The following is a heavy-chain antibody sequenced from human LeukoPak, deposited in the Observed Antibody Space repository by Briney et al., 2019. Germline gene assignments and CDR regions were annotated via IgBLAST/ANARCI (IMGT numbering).Heavy chain of an antibody. CDR2: MNPNSGNT. CDR1: GYTFTSYD. V-gene: IGHV1-8*03. D-gene: IGHD4-23*01. J-gene: IGHJ4*02. CDR3: ARGDIVYGGNSHY. Sequence: ASVKVSCKASGYTFTSYDINWVRQATGQGLEWMGWMNPNSGNTGYAQKFQGRVTITRNTSISTAYMELNSLRSEDTAVYYCARGDIVYGGNSHYWGQGTLVTVSS.